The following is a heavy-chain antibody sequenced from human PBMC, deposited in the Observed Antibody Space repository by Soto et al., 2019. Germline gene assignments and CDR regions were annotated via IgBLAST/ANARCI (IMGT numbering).Heavy chain of an antibody. D-gene: IGHD3-22*01. V-gene: IGHV4-30-4*01. CDR1: GGTISSGDYY. CDR3: PRGSYYYDSSGYYPY. CDR2: IYYSGST. J-gene: IGHJ4*02. Sequence: SETLSLTCTVSGGTISSGDYYWSWIRQPPGKGLEWIGYIYYSGSTYYNPSLKSRVTISVDTSKNQFSLKLISVTAADTAVYYCPRGSYYYDSSGYYPYWVQETLVTVSS.